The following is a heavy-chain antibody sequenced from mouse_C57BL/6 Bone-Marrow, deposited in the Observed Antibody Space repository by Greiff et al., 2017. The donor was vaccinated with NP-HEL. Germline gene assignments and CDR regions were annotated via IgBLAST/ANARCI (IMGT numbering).Heavy chain of an antibody. CDR2: LWGDGRT. D-gene: IGHD3-3*01. V-gene: IGHV2-3*01. CDR1: GFSLTSSG. J-gene: IGHJ4*01. Sequence: QVQLKESGPGLVAPSQSLPITCTVSGFSLTSSGVSWVRQPPGKGLEWLGVLWGDGRTNSHSAIISRLSISKDNSKSQVFVKLNSLQTDDTATYYCAKGGPLYAMDDWGQGTSVTVSS. CDR3: AKGGPLYAMDD.